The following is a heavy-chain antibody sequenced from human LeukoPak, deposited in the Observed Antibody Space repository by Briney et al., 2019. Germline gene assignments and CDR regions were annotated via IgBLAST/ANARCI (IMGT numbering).Heavy chain of an antibody. Sequence: GGSLRLSCAAPGFTFSSYWMHWVRQAPGKGLVWVSRIISDETTTIYADSVRGRFTISRDNARNTLFMQMNSLRDEDTAVYYCATGLKTAFEIWGQGAVVTVSS. J-gene: IGHJ3*02. CDR3: ATGLKTAFEI. CDR1: GFTFSSYW. V-gene: IGHV3-74*01. D-gene: IGHD3-10*01. CDR2: IISDETTT.